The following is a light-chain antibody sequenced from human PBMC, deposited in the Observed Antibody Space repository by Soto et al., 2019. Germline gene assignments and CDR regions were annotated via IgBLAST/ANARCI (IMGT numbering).Light chain of an antibody. J-gene: IGKJ5*01. CDR1: QSVGSN. V-gene: IGKV3D-15*01. CDR3: QQYNNWPLT. CDR2: GAS. Sequence: EIVLTQFPGTLSLSPGERATLSCRASQSVGSNYLAWYQQRPGQPPNLLIFGASHRAPDIPDRFSGSGSGTEFTLTISSLQSEDFAVYYCQQYNNWPLTFGQGTRLEIK.